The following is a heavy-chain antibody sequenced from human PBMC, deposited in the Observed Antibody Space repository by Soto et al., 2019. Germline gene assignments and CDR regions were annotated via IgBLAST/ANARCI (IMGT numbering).Heavy chain of an antibody. CDR2: IVVGTGST. J-gene: IGHJ5*02. CDR1: GITFRRTA. CDR3: AKDHSYCSGGSCYYWFDP. Sequence: SVKVSCKASGITFRRTAVQWMRQARGQRLEWIGRIVVGTGSTTYAQIVQERIAITRDMSTNTAYMELSGLRPEDTAVYYCAKDHSYCSGGSCYYWFDPWGQGTLVTVSS. V-gene: IGHV1-58*01. D-gene: IGHD2-15*01.